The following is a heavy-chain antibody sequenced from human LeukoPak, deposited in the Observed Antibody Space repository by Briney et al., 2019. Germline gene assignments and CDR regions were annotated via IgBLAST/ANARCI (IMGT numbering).Heavy chain of an antibody. J-gene: IGHJ4*02. CDR1: GFTFSSYE. V-gene: IGHV3-48*03. D-gene: IGHD6-19*01. CDR3: AREGYSSGWYYFDC. Sequence: GGSLRLSCAASGFTFSSYEMNWVRQAPGKGLEWVSYISSSGSTIYYADSVKGRFTISRDNAKNSLYLQMNSLRAEDTAVYYCAREGYSSGWYYFDCWGQGTLVTVSS. CDR2: ISSSGSTI.